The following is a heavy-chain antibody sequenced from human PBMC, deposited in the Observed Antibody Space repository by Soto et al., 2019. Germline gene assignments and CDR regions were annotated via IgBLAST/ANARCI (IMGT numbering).Heavy chain of an antibody. CDR1: GFTFDDYA. Sequence: EVQLVESGGGLVQPGRSLRLSCVASGFTFDDYAMHWVRQAPGKGLEWVSGIQWDSSKIAYADSVEGRFTISRDNAQNSLYLQMNRLRPEDTACYYSSKGLPVYFYGVDVWGQGTTVTVSS. V-gene: IGHV3-9*01. D-gene: IGHD2-21*02. CDR2: IQWDSSKI. CDR3: SKGLPVYFYGVDV. J-gene: IGHJ6*02.